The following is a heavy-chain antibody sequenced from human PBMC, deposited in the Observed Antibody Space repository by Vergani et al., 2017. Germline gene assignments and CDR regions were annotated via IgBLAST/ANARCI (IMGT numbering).Heavy chain of an antibody. CDR2: ISSSGSTI. CDR1: GFTFSSYS. J-gene: IGHJ4*02. CDR3: ARMGDRLAVAPDY. V-gene: IGHV3-21*04. Sequence: EVQLVESGGGLVKPGGSLRLSCAASGFTFSSYSMNWVRQAPGKGLEWVSSISSSGSTIYYADSVKGRFTISRDNSKNTLYLQMNSLRAEDTAVYYCARMGDRLAVAPDYWGQGTLVTVSS. D-gene: IGHD6-19*01.